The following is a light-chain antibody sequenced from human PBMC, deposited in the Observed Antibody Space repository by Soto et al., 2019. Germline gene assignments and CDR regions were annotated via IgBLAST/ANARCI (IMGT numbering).Light chain of an antibody. J-gene: IGKJ5*01. V-gene: IGKV1-39*01. Sequence: DVQLTQSPSSLSASLGDRVAISCRSSQNIDTYLHWYRQKLGEAPELLIYTASTLRDGVPSRFSGSGYGREFTLTINNVQTEDSATYFCQQSSRSPPITFGQGTRL. CDR1: QNIDTY. CDR2: TAS. CDR3: QQSSRSPPIT.